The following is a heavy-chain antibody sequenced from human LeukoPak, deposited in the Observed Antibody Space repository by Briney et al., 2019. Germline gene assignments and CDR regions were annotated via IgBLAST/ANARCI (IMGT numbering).Heavy chain of an antibody. CDR3: ARMMIVVVPAAIRSVWFGP. CDR1: GFTFSSYW. V-gene: IGHV3-74*01. CDR2: INSDGSST. J-gene: IGHJ5*02. D-gene: IGHD2-2*02. Sequence: GGSLRLSCAASGFTFSSYWMHWVRQAPGKGLVWVSRINSDGSSTSYADSVKGRFTISRDNAKNTLYLQMNSLRAEDTAVYYCARMMIVVVPAAIRSVWFGPWGQGTLVTVSS.